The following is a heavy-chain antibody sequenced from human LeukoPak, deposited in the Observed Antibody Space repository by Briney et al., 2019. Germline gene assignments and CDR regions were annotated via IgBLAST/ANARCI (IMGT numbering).Heavy chain of an antibody. Sequence: ASVKVSCKASGYTFTGYYMHWVRQAPGQGLEWMGWINPNSGGTTYAQKFQGRVTMTRDTSISTAYMELSRLRSDDTAVYYCARDYYDTKGVDYWGQGTLVTVSS. J-gene: IGHJ4*02. CDR1: GYTFTGYY. CDR3: ARDYYDTKGVDY. CDR2: INPNSGGT. V-gene: IGHV1-2*02. D-gene: IGHD3-22*01.